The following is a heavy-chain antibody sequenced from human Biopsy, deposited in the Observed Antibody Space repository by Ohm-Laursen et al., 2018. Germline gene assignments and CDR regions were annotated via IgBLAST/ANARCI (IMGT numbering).Heavy chain of an antibody. CDR2: IYYTGST. CDR1: GGSISSYY. Sequence: SETLSLTCTVSGGSISSYYWSWIRQPPGKGLEWIGYIYYTGSTNYNPSPKSRVTISVDTSMNHLSLKLTSVTAADTAVYYCAKHGSGWTGDDAFHIWGQGTMVTVSS. D-gene: IGHD6-19*01. V-gene: IGHV4-59*08. J-gene: IGHJ3*02. CDR3: AKHGSGWTGDDAFHI.